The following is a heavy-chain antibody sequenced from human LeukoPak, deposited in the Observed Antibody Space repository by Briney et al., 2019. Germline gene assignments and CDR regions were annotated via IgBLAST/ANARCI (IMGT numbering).Heavy chain of an antibody. Sequence: ASVKVSCKASGYTFTSYGISWVRQAPGRGLEWMGWISAYNGNTNYAQKLQGRVTMTTDTSTSTAYMELRSLRSDDTAVYYCARDHYDILTGYYPDYWGQGTLVTVSS. D-gene: IGHD3-9*01. J-gene: IGHJ4*02. CDR1: GYTFTSYG. CDR2: ISAYNGNT. CDR3: ARDHYDILTGYYPDY. V-gene: IGHV1-18*04.